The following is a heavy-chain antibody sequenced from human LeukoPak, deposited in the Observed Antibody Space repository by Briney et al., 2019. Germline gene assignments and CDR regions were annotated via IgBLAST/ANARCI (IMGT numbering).Heavy chain of an antibody. D-gene: IGHD2-2*01. J-gene: IGHJ6*02. V-gene: IGHV4-59*08. CDR2: IYYSGSP. Sequence: SETLSLTCTVSGGSISSYYWSWIRQPPGKGLEWIGYIYYSGSPNYNPSLKSRVTISVDTSKNQFSLKLSSVTAADTAVYYCARSTSHLYGMDVWGQGTTVTVSS. CDR3: ARSTSHLYGMDV. CDR1: GGSISSYY.